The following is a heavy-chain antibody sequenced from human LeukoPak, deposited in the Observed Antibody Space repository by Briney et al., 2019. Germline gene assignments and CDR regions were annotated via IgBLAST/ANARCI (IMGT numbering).Heavy chain of an antibody. Sequence: SETLSLTCAVYGGSFSGYYWSWIRQPPGKGLEWIGEINHSGSTNYNPSLKSRVTISVDTSKNQFSLKLSSVTAADTAVYYCARGKYRGSLDVWGQGTTVTVSS. D-gene: IGHD1-14*01. V-gene: IGHV4-34*01. CDR3: ARGKYRGSLDV. CDR2: INHSGST. CDR1: GGSFSGYY. J-gene: IGHJ6*02.